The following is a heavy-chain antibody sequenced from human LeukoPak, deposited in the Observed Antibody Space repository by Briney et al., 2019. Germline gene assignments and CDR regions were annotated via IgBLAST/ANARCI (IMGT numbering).Heavy chain of an antibody. CDR3: ARARGSYDLDY. Sequence: GGSLRLSCAASGFTFSSYWMHWVRQAPGKGLVWVAVISYDGSNKYYADSVKGRFTISRDNSKNTLYLQMNSLRAEDTAVYYCARARGSYDLDYWGQGTLVTVSS. CDR2: ISYDGSNK. CDR1: GFTFSSYW. J-gene: IGHJ4*02. V-gene: IGHV3-30*03. D-gene: IGHD5-12*01.